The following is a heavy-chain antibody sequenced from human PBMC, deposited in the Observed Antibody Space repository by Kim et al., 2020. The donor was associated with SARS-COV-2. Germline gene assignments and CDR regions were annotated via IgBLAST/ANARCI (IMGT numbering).Heavy chain of an antibody. J-gene: IGHJ6*02. V-gene: IGHV5-51*01. Sequence: GESLKISCKGSGYSFTSYWIGWVRQMPGKGLEWMGIIYPGDSDTRYSPSFQGQVTISADKSISTAYLQWSSLKASDTAMYYCARSVAVAGTGLNYGMDVWGQGTTVTVSS. CDR1: GYSFTSYW. D-gene: IGHD6-19*01. CDR2: IYPGDSDT. CDR3: ARSVAVAGTGLNYGMDV.